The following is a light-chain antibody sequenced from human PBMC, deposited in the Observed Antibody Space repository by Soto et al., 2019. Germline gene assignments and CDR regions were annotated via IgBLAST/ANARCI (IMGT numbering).Light chain of an antibody. CDR1: QSVSST. J-gene: IGKJ4*01. V-gene: IGKV3-15*01. CDR2: GAS. CDR3: QQYNKWPPHT. Sequence: EIVMTQSPATLSVSPGERATLSCRASQSVSSTLAWYQQKPGQAPRLLIYGASTRATGIPARFSGGGSGTEVTLTISSLQSEDFAVYYCQQYNKWPPHTFGGGTKVEIK.